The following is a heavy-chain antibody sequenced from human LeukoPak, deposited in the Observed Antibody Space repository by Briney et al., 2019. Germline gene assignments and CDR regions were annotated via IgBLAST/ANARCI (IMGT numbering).Heavy chain of an antibody. CDR3: PXXXXXXXDSSGYYWIDY. J-gene: IGHJ4*02. D-gene: IGHD3-22*01. Sequence: SETLSLTCTVSGGSISSYYWSWIRQPPGKGLEWIGYIYYSGSTNYNPSLKSRVTISVDTSKNQFSLKLSSVTAAHTSVYYFPXXXXXXXDSSGYYWIDYWGQGTLVTVSS. CDR1: GGSISSYY. V-gene: IGHV4-59*08. CDR2: IYYSGST.